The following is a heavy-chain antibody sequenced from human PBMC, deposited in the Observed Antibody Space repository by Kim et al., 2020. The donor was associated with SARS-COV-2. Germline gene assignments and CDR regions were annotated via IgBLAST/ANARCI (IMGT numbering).Heavy chain of an antibody. Sequence: GGSLRLSCAASGFTVSSNYMSWVRQAPGKGLEWVSVIYSGGSTYYADSVNGRFTISRDNSKNTLYLQMNSLRAEDTAVYYCAREKYYYDSSGYTPYYFD. CDR2: IYSGGST. CDR1: GFTVSSNY. CDR3: AREKYYYDSSGYTPYYFD. J-gene: IGHJ4*01. D-gene: IGHD3-22*01. V-gene: IGHV3-66*01.